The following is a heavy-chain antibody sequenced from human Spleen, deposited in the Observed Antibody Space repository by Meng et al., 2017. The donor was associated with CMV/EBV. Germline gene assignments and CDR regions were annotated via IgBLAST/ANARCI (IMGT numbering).Heavy chain of an antibody. J-gene: IGHJ4*02. V-gene: IGHV3-13*01. D-gene: IGHD2-2*01. CDR2: IGTAGDT. CDR3: GSGSYCSSTSCYEDY. CDR1: GFTFSSYD. Sequence: GGSLRLSCAASGFTFSSYDMHWVRQATGKGLEWVSAIGTAGDTYYPGSVKGRFTISRENAKNSLYLQMNSLRAGDTAVYHCGSGSYCSSTSCYEDYWGQGTLVTVSS.